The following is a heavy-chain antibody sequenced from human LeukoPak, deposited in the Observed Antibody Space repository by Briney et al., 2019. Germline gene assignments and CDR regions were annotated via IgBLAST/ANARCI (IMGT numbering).Heavy chain of an antibody. D-gene: IGHD4-17*01. Sequence: GGSLRLSRAASGFAFSGYEMNWVRQAPGKGLEWISYISTTGRTIYYADSVKGRFTISRDNAKNSLYLQMNSLRAEDTAVYYCARGDDYGDSLLAYWGQGTLVTVSS. J-gene: IGHJ4*02. CDR3: ARGDDYGDSLLAY. CDR1: GFAFSGYE. V-gene: IGHV3-48*03. CDR2: ISTTGRTI.